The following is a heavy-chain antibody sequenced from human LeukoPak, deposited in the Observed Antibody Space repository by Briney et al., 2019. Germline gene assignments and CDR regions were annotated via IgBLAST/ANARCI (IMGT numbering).Heavy chain of an antibody. CDR3: ARDLYYYDSSGYPEYFQH. CDR1: EFPMRDAW. D-gene: IGHD3-22*01. V-gene: IGHV3-21*01. J-gene: IGHJ1*01. CDR2: ISSSSSYI. Sequence: GGSLRLSCVVSEFPMRDAWMNWVRQAPGKGLEWVSSISSSSSYIYYADSVKGRFTISRDNAKNSLYLQMNSLRAEDTAVYYCARDLYYYDSSGYPEYFQHWGQGTLVTVSS.